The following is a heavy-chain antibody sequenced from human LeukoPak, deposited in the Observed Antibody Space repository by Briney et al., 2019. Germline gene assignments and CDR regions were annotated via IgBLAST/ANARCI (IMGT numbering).Heavy chain of an antibody. V-gene: IGHV3-7*01. Sequence: GGSLRLSCAASGFTFSSYWMSWVRQAPGKGLEWVANIKQDGSEKYYVDSVKGRFTISKDNAKNSLYLQMNSLRAEDTAVYYCARELRKYYYDSGSTRRPSYYFDCWGQGTLVTVSS. CDR2: IKQDGSEK. CDR1: GFTFSSYW. CDR3: ARELRKYYYDSGSTRRPSYYFDC. D-gene: IGHD3-10*01. J-gene: IGHJ4*02.